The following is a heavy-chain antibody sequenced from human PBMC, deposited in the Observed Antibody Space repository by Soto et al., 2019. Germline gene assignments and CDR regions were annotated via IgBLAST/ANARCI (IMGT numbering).Heavy chain of an antibody. J-gene: IGHJ6*02. CDR2: IIPIFGTA. CDR1: GGTFSSYG. CDR3: ATQGLPNHYYYGMDV. V-gene: IGHV1-69*12. Sequence: QVQLVQSGAEVKKPGSSVKVSCKASGGTFSSYGISWVRQVPGQGLEWMGGIIPIFGTADYTQKFQGRVTIIADESTSTAYMELSSLRSEDTPVYYCATQGLPNHYYYGMDVWGQGTTVTVSS.